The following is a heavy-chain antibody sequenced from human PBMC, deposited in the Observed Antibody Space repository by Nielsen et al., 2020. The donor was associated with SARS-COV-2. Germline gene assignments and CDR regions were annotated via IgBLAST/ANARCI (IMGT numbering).Heavy chain of an antibody. J-gene: IGHJ3*02. CDR1: GFTFSIYS. Sequence: GGSLRFSCAASGFTFSIYSMNWVRQAPGKGLEWVSFISTSSSIYYADSVKGRFTISRDNAKNSLYLQMNSLRAEDTAVYYCARDYYDSSGSNAFDIWGQGTMVTVSS. CDR2: ISTSSSI. D-gene: IGHD3-22*01. V-gene: IGHV3-48*01. CDR3: ARDYYDSSGSNAFDI.